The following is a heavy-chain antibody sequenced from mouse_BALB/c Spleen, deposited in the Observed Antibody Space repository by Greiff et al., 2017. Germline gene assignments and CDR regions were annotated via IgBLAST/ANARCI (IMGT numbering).Heavy chain of an antibody. D-gene: IGHD1-1*01. Sequence: EVKLLESGGGLVQPGGSMKLSCVASGFTFSNYWMNWVRQSPEKGLEWVAEIRLKSNNYATHYAESVKGRFTISRDDSKSSVYLQMNNLRAEDTGIYYCTREDFSSYYAMDYWGQGTSVTVSS. J-gene: IGHJ4*01. V-gene: IGHV6-6*02. CDR3: TREDFSSYYAMDY. CDR1: GFTFSNYW. CDR2: IRLKSNNYAT.